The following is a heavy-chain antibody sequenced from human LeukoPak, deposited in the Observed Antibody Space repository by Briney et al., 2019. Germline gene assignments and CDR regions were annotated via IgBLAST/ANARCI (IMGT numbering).Heavy chain of an antibody. J-gene: IGHJ4*02. CDR2: IGEDGSDK. D-gene: IGHD5-24*01. CDR3: ARDRGWLQFDY. CDR1: GFTFSSYS. Sequence: GGSLRLSCAASGFTFSSYSMTWVRQAPGKGLEWVANIGEDGSDKYYVDSVRGRFTVSRDNARKTLYLQMNSLRAEDTAVYYCARDRGWLQFDYWGQGSLVTVSS. V-gene: IGHV3-7*01.